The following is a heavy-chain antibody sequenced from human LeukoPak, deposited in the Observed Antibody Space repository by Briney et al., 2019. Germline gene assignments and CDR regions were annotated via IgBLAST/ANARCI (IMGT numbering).Heavy chain of an antibody. J-gene: IGHJ4*02. V-gene: IGHV4-59*08. CDR1: GDSISDYY. CDR3: ARSAPYYFDY. CDR2: IYYSGST. Sequence: PSETLSLTCTVSGDSISDYYWNWIRQPPGKGLEWIGYIYYSGSTNYSPSLKSRVTISVDTSKNQFSLKLSSVTAADTGIYYCARSAPYYFDYWGQGTLVTVSS.